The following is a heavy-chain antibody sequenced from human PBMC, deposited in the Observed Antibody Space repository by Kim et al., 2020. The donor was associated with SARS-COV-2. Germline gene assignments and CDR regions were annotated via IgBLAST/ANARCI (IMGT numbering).Heavy chain of an antibody. V-gene: IGHV3-7*01. CDR3: ARDSTMMIYNFDSSGVLDY. CDR2: IKRDGSEK. CDR1: GFTFSSFW. Sequence: GGSLRLSCAASGFTFSSFWMSWVRQAPGKGLEWVANIKRDGSEKYYVDSVNGRFTISRDNAKNSLYLQMNSLRAEDTAVYYCARDSTMMIYNFDSSGVLDYWGQGTLVTVSS. D-gene: IGHD3-22*01. J-gene: IGHJ4*02.